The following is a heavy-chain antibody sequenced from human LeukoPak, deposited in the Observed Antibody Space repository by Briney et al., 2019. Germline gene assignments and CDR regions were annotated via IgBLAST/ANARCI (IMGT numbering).Heavy chain of an antibody. J-gene: IGHJ6*02. CDR3: ARLSEGFYYYYGMDV. CDR2: INPNSGGT. V-gene: IGHV1-2*06. CDR1: GYTFTGYY. Sequence: ASVKVSCKASGYTFTGYYMHWVRQAPGQGLEWMGRINPNSGGTNYAQKFQGRVTMTRDTSISTAYMELSRLRSDDTAVYYCARLSEGFYYYYGMDVWGQGTTVTVSS.